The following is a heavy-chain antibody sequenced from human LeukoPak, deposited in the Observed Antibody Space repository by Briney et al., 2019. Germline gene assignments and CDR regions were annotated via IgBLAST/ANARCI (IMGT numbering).Heavy chain of an antibody. V-gene: IGHV4-38-2*02. Sequence: SETLSLTCTVSGYSISSGYYWGWLRPPPGKGLEWIGCIYHSGSTYYNPSLTSRVTISVDTSKNQFSLKLSAVTAADTAVYYCGRVYGDFYFDYWGQGTLVTVSS. CDR1: GYSISSGYY. CDR3: GRVYGDFYFDY. CDR2: IYHSGST. J-gene: IGHJ4*02. D-gene: IGHD4-17*01.